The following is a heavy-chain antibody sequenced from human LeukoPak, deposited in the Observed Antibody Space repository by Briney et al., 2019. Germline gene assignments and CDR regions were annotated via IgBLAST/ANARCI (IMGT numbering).Heavy chain of an antibody. CDR1: GGSFSGYY. V-gene: IGHV3-23*01. CDR3: AKDDDSSGWYLNWFDP. D-gene: IGHD6-19*01. Sequence: PSETLSLTCAVYGGSFSGYYWSWIRQPPGKGLEWVSAISGSGGSTYYADSVKGRFTISRDNSKNTLYLQMNSLRAEDTAVYYCAKDDDSSGWYLNWFDPWGQGTLVTVSS. CDR2: ISGSGGST. J-gene: IGHJ5*02.